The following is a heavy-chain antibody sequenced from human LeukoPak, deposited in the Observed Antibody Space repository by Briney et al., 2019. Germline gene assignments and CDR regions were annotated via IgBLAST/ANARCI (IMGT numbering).Heavy chain of an antibody. CDR1: GFTFSNYG. V-gene: IGHV3-30*02. CDR3: AKVQYVYYGSGSYDMDV. D-gene: IGHD3-10*01. J-gene: IGHJ6*02. CDR2: IRYDGSYK. Sequence: GGSLRLSCEASGFTFSNYGMHWVRQAPGKGLEWVTFIRYDGSYKYYADSVKGRFTISRDNSKNTLYLQMNSLSAEDTAVYYCAKVQYVYYGSGSYDMDVWGQGTPVTVSS.